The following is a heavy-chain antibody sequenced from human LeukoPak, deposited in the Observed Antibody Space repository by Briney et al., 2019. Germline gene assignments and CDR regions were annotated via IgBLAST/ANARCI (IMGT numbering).Heavy chain of an antibody. J-gene: IGHJ4*02. CDR2: ISNSGSIT. D-gene: IGHD3-22*01. CDR1: GFTFSDYY. Sequence: GGSLRLSCAASGFTFSDYYMSWIRQAPGKGLEYISCISNSGSITYYADSVKGRFTVSRDNAKNTLYLQMNSLRAEDTAVYYCARSGYYYDSSDLIDYWGQGTLVTVSS. V-gene: IGHV3-11*04. CDR3: ARSGYYYDSSDLIDY.